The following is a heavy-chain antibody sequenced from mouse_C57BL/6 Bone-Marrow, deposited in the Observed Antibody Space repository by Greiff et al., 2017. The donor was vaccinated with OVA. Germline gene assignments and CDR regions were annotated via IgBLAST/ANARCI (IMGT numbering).Heavy chain of an antibody. D-gene: IGHD2-3*01. J-gene: IGHJ2*01. CDR3: ARSPGWLLYFDY. Sequence: QVQLQQPGAELVRPGSSVKLSCKASGYTFTSYWMHWVKQRPIQGLEWIGNIDPSDSETHYNQKFKDKATLTVDKSSSTAYMQLSSLTSEDSAVYYCARSPGWLLYFDYWGQGTTLTVSS. CDR2: IDPSDSET. V-gene: IGHV1-52*01. CDR1: GYTFTSYW.